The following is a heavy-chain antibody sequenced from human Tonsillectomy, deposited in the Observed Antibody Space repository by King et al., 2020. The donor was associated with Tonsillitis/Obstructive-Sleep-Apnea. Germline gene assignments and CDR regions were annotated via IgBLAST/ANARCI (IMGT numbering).Heavy chain of an antibody. CDR1: GYTFTGYS. CDR3: AREGVPAPARWNSFGMDG. CDR2: INPNSGDT. Sequence: QLVQSGAEVKKPGASVKVSCKASGYTFTGYSMHWVRQAPGQGLEWMGWINPNSGDTNYAQRFQGRVTMTRDTSISTGYMELSRLRSDDTAVYYCAREGVPAPARWNSFGMDGWGQGTTVTVPS. J-gene: IGHJ6*02. D-gene: IGHD2-2*01. V-gene: IGHV1-2*02.